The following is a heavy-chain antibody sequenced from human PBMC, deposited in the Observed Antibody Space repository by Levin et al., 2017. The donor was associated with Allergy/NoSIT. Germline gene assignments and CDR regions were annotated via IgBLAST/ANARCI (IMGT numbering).Heavy chain of an antibody. CDR2: IDYRGRT. CDR3: ARDLNTDTHFDY. V-gene: IGHV4-61*01. Sequence: PSETLSLTCTVSGGSVSSCSYYWTWLRQPPGKGLEWIGYIDYRGRTNYNPALKSRVTISVDTSNNQFSLKLSSVTAADTAVYYCARDLNTDTHFDYWGPGTLVTVSS. CDR1: GGSVSSCSYY. J-gene: IGHJ4*02. D-gene: IGHD4-11*01.